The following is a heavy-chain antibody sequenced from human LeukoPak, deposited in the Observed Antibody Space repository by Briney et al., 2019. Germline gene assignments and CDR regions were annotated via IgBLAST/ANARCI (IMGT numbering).Heavy chain of an antibody. Sequence: ASVKVSCKASGYTLTSYGISWVRQAPGQGLEWMGWISAYNGNTNYAQKLQGRVTMTTDTSTSTAYMELRSLRSDDTAVYYCARDQFSGSYPYYYYGMDVWGRGTTVTVSS. CDR2: ISAYNGNT. V-gene: IGHV1-18*01. CDR3: ARDQFSGSYPYYYYGMDV. CDR1: GYTLTSYG. J-gene: IGHJ6*02. D-gene: IGHD1-26*01.